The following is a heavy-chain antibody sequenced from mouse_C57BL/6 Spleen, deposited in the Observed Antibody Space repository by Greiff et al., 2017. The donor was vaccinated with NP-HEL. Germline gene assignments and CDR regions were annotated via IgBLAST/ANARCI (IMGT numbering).Heavy chain of an antibody. CDR2: ISSGSSTI. CDR3: ARGRANCERGYFDV. Sequence: EVKVVESGGGLVKPGGSLKLSCAASGFTFSDYGMHWVRQAPEKGLEWVAYISSGSSTIYYADTVKGRFTISRDNAKNTLFLQMTSLRSEDTAMYYGARGRANCERGYFDVWGTGTTVTVSS. J-gene: IGHJ1*03. CDR1: GFTFSDYG. V-gene: IGHV5-17*01. D-gene: IGHD3-3*01.